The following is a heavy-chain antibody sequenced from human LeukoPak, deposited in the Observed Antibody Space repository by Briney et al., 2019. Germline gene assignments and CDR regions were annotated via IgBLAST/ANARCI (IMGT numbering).Heavy chain of an antibody. D-gene: IGHD4-17*01. CDR2: ITSGSSTI. V-gene: IGHV3-48*03. CDR3: ARSTTVTFFGMDV. CDR1: GFTFSSYE. J-gene: IGHJ6*02. Sequence: PGGSLRLSCAASGFTFSSYEMNWVRQAPGKGLEWVSYITSGSSTIYYADSVKGRFTISRDNAKNSLYLQMNSLRAEDTAVYYCARSTTVTFFGMDVWGQGNTVTVSS.